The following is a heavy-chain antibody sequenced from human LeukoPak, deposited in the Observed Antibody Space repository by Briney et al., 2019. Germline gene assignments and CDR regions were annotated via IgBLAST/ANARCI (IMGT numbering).Heavy chain of an antibody. CDR1: GFTFSGYS. CDR3: AREWSYYDSSGYYSTPFDY. D-gene: IGHD3-22*01. CDR2: ISSSSSYI. V-gene: IGHV3-21*01. J-gene: IGHJ4*02. Sequence: PGGSLRLSCAASGFTFSGYSMNWVRQAPGKGLEWVSSISSSSSYIYYADSVKGRFTISRDNAKNSLYLQMNSLRAEDTAVYYCAREWSYYDSSGYYSTPFDYWGQGTLVTVSS.